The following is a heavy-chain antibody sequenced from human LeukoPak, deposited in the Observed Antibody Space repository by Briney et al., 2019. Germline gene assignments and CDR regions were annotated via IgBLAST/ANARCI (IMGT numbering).Heavy chain of an antibody. CDR1: GYTFTSYY. V-gene: IGHV1-46*03. CDR2: INPSGGST. Sequence: ASVKVACKASGYTFTSYYMHWVRQAPGQGLEWMGIINPSGGSTSYAQKFQGRVSMTRDTSTSTVYMELSSLRSEDTAVYYCARGSGSYYNLDAFDIWGQGAMVTVSS. J-gene: IGHJ3*02. CDR3: ARGSGSYYNLDAFDI. D-gene: IGHD3-10*01.